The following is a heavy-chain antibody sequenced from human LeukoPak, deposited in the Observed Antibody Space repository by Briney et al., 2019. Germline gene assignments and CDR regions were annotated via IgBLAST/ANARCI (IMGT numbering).Heavy chain of an antibody. CDR1: GFIFNTYA. Sequence: QSGGSLRLSCAASGFIFNTYAMGWARQAPGKGLEWVSAISGSGDNKYYADSVEGRFTISRDNSKNTVYLQMNTLEAEDTAVYFCVKESPATGHVAPIDIWGQGTLVTVSS. CDR3: VKESPATGHVAPIDI. D-gene: IGHD2-15*01. V-gene: IGHV3-23*01. J-gene: IGHJ4*02. CDR2: ISGSGDNK.